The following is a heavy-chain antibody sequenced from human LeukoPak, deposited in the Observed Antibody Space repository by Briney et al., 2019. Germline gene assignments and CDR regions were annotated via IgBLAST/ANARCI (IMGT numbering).Heavy chain of an antibody. CDR2: IYYSGST. D-gene: IGHD1-26*01. J-gene: IGHJ4*02. Sequence: NPSETLSLTCTVSGGSISSGGYYWSWIRQHPGKGLEWIGYIYYSGSTYYNPSLKSRVTISVDTSKNQFSLKLSSVTAADTAVYYCARGGVGATSDHWGQGTLVTVSS. CDR3: ARGGVGATSDH. CDR1: GGSISSGGYY. V-gene: IGHV4-31*03.